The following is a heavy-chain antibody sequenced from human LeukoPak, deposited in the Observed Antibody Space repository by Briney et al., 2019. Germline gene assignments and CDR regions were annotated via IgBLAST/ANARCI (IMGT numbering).Heavy chain of an antibody. CDR2: INPNSGGT. D-gene: IGHD6-19*01. J-gene: IGHJ4*02. V-gene: IGHV1-2*02. CDR3: TRDCEHLASGWPGCFDY. CDR1: GYTFSGYY. Sequence: ASVKVSCKASGYTFSGYYMHWVRQAPGQGLEWLGWINPNSGGTEYAQKFQGRVTMTRDTSISTTYMELSRLRSADTALYYCTRDCEHLASGWPGCFDYWGQGTLVTVSS.